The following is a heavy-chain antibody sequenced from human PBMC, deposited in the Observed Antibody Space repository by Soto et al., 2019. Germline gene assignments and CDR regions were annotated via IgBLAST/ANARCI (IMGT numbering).Heavy chain of an antibody. J-gene: IGHJ5*02. CDR2: MNPNSGNT. CDR3: ARGSGEYCSSTSCYVRGWFDP. D-gene: IGHD2-2*01. Sequence: ASVKVSCKASGYTFTSYDINWVRQATGQGLEWMGWMNPNSGNTGYAQKFQGRVTMTRNTSISTAYMELSSLRSEDTAVYYCARGSGEYCSSTSCYVRGWFDPWGQGTLVTVSS. CDR1: GYTFTSYD. V-gene: IGHV1-8*01.